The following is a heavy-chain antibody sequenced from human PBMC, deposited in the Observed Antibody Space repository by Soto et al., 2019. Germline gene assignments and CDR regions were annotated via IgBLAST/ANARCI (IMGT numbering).Heavy chain of an antibody. J-gene: IGHJ1*01. CDR2: IYSDDIT. Sequence: EVQLVESGGGLIQPGGSLRLSCTGSGFSVSKKYMTWVRQAPGKGPEWVAVIYSDDITNYADSVKGRFTISRDNDKNTLYLQMISLRVEDTAVYYCARVEIWGQGTLVTVTS. V-gene: IGHV3-53*01. D-gene: IGHD3-3*01. CDR1: GFSVSKKY. CDR3: ARVEI.